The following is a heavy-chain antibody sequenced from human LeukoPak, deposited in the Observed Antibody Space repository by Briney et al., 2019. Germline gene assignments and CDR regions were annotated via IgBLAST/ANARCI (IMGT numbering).Heavy chain of an antibody. V-gene: IGHV3-23*01. Sequence: PRGSLRLSCEASGFTFGTYGMTWVRQAPGKGLEWVSGITGSSTWTYYADSVRGRFTISRDNSKNTLHLQMNNLTADDTAIYYCARELVSLGTGYFDLWGRGTLVTVSS. CDR1: GFTFGTYG. D-gene: IGHD7-27*01. CDR2: ITGSSTWT. CDR3: ARELVSLGTGYFDL. J-gene: IGHJ2*01.